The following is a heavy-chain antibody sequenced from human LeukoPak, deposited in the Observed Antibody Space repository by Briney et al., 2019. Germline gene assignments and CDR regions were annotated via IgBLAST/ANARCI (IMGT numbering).Heavy chain of an antibody. V-gene: IGHV1-69*13. Sequence: SVRVSCKASGGTFSSYAISWARQAPGQGLDWMGGIIPIFGTANYAQKFQGRVTITADESTSTAYMELSSLRSEDTAVCYCATPRRGYSYGLNYWGQGTLVTVSS. CDR3: ATPRRGYSYGLNY. J-gene: IGHJ4*02. CDR1: GGTFSSYA. CDR2: IIPIFGTA. D-gene: IGHD5-18*01.